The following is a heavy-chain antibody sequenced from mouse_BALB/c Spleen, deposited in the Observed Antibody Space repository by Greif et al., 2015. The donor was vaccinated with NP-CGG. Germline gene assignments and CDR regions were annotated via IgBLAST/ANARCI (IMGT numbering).Heavy chain of an antibody. D-gene: IGHD2-4*01. Sequence: DVMLVESGGGLVKPGGSLKLSCAASGFAFSSYDMSWVRQTPEKRLEWVAYISSGGGSTYYPDTVKGRFTISRDNAKNTLYLQMSSLKSEDTAMYYCARPYDYAWFAYWGQGTLVTVSA. CDR1: GFAFSSYD. CDR3: ARPYDYAWFAY. V-gene: IGHV5-12-1*01. CDR2: ISSGGGST. J-gene: IGHJ3*01.